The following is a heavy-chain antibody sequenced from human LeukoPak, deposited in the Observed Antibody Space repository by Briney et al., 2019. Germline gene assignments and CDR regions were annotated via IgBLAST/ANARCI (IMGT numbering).Heavy chain of an antibody. CDR2: ISSSSKTI. J-gene: IGHJ5*02. D-gene: IGHD2-15*01. V-gene: IGHV3-48*02. CDR1: GFTFSSYN. Sequence: PGGSLRLSGAASGFTFSSYNMNWVRQAPGKGLDWVSSISSSSKTIYYADSVKGRFTISRDNAKNSLYLQMNSLRDEDSAVYYCARDRSPRSGGRCYSYNWFDPWGQGTLVTVSS. CDR3: ARDRSPRSGGRCYSYNWFDP.